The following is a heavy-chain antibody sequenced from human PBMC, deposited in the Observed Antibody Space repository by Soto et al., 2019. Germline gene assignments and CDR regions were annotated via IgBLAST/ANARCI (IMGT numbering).Heavy chain of an antibody. Sequence: PGGSLRISCAASGFTFSSYAMSWVRQAPGKGLEWVSAISGSGGSTYYADSVKGRFTISRDNSKNTLYLQMNSLRAEDTAVYYCAKWNWYYYDSSGYNNWFDPWGQGTLVTVSS. CDR3: AKWNWYYYDSSGYNNWFDP. V-gene: IGHV3-23*01. CDR1: GFTFSSYA. D-gene: IGHD3-22*01. J-gene: IGHJ5*02. CDR2: ISGSGGST.